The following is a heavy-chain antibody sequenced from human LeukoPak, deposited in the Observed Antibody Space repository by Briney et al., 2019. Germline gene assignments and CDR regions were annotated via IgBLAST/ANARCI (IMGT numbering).Heavy chain of an antibody. V-gene: IGHV1-18*01. CDR1: GYTFTSYG. D-gene: IGHD3-22*01. CDR2: ISAYNGNT. J-gene: IGHJ4*02. CDR3: ARIPYYDSSGYLFPDY. Sequence: GASVKVSCKASGYTFTSYGISWVRQAPGQGLEWMGWISAYNGNTNYAQKLQGRVTMTTDTSTSTAYMELRSLRSDDTAVYYCARIPYYDSSGYLFPDYWGQGTLVTVSS.